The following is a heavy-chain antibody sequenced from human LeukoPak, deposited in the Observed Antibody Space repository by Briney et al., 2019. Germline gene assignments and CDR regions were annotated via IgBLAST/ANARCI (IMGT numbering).Heavy chain of an antibody. Sequence: GGSLRLSCAASGFTFSSYAMSWVRQAPGKGLEWVSAISGSGGSTYYADSVKGRFTISRDNSKNTLYLQMNSLRAEDTAVYYCAKGGYSSSWYVYRWFDPWGQGTLVTVSS. J-gene: IGHJ5*02. CDR2: ISGSGGST. CDR3: AKGGYSSSWYVYRWFDP. CDR1: GFTFSSYA. D-gene: IGHD6-13*01. V-gene: IGHV3-23*01.